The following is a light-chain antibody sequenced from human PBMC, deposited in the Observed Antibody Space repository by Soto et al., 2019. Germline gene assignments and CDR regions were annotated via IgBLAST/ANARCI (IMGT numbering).Light chain of an antibody. CDR1: QAINNY. J-gene: IGKJ2*01. CDR2: AAS. CDR3: QQYNRYPLYA. Sequence: DIRMTQSPSSLSASVRDRVTITCRASQAINNYLAWFQQKPGKAPKSLIFAASRLQSGVPSQFSGSGSGTDFTLTIRSLQPEDFAPYYCQQYNRYPLYAFGQGTKLEIK. V-gene: IGKV1-16*02.